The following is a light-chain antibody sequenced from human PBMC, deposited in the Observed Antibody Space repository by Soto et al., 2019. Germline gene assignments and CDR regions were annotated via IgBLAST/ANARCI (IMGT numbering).Light chain of an antibody. Sequence: LTQPHSVSESPGKTVTIPCTGSSGSIATNYVQWYLQRPGSAPTTVIYENNQRPSGVPDRFSGSIDSSSNSASLTSTGLKTEDAADYYCQSYDSSNVVFGGRTKVTVL. CDR2: ENN. J-gene: IGLJ2*01. CDR1: SGSIATNY. CDR3: QSYDSSNVV. V-gene: IGLV6-57*02.